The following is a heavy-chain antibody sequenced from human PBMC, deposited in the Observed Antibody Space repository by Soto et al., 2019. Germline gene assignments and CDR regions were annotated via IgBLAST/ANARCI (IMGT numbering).Heavy chain of an antibody. J-gene: IGHJ4*02. CDR2: IYNDGST. D-gene: IGHD4-17*01. V-gene: IGHV3-53*01. CDR1: GFTVGSNH. Sequence: EVQLVESGGGLTQPGGSLRLSCAVSGFTVGSNHVTWVRQATGKGLQWVSAIYNDGSTYYADSVKGRFTISRDNSKNEVFLQMNSLRAEDTAVYFCAGYGGNSVWGQGTLVTVSS. CDR3: AGYGGNSV.